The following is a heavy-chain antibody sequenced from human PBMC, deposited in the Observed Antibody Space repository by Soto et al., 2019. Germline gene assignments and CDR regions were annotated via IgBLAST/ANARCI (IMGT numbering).Heavy chain of an antibody. Sequence: GGSLILSCAASGFTFSSYAMHWVRQAPGKGLEWVAVISYDGSNKYYADSVKGRFTISRDNSKNTLYLQMNSLGAEDTAVYYCSGSRLAAAGSLNYYYYGMDVWGQGTTVTVSS. CDR3: SGSRLAAAGSLNYYYYGMDV. V-gene: IGHV3-30-3*01. CDR2: ISYDGSNK. D-gene: IGHD6-13*01. CDR1: GFTFSSYA. J-gene: IGHJ6*02.